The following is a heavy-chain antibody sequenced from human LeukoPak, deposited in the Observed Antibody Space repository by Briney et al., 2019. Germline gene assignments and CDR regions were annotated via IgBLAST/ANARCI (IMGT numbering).Heavy chain of an antibody. D-gene: IGHD3-10*01. CDR1: AFTFSSYG. Sequence: GGSLRLSCAASAFTFSSYGMSWVRQAPGKGLEWVSAISGSGGSTYYADSVKGRFTISRDNSKNTLYLQMNSLRAEDTAVYYCAKDLRYGSGSYYKSPPYYFDYWGQGTLVTVSS. J-gene: IGHJ4*02. CDR3: AKDLRYGSGSYYKSPPYYFDY. V-gene: IGHV3-23*01. CDR2: ISGSGGST.